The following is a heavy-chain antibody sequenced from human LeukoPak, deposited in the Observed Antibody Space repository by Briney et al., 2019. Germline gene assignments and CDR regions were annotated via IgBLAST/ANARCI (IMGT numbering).Heavy chain of an antibody. D-gene: IGHD6-13*01. CDR1: VYTFTIYY. CDR2: INPSGGST. V-gene: IGHV1-46*01. CDR3: AREGIAKSTTNYGMDV. J-gene: IGHJ6*02. Sequence: GASVRVSCKASVYTFTIYYMHWVRQAPGQGLEWVGMINPSGGSTSYAQKFQGRVTMTRDTSTSTVYMELSSLRSEDTAVYYCAREGIAKSTTNYGMDVWGQGTTVTVSS.